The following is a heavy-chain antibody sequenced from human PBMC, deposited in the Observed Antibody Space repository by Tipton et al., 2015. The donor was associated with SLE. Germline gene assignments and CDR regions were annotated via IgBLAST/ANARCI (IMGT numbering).Heavy chain of an antibody. CDR3: ARSYYGSGSLDAFDI. CDR1: GGTFSSYA. CDR2: IIPIFGTA. V-gene: IGHV1-69*05. Sequence: QSGAEVKKPGSSVKVSCKASGGTFSSYAISWVRQAPGQGLEWMGGIIPIFGTANYAQKFQGRVTITTDESTSTAYMELSSLRSGDTAVYYCARSYYGSGSLDAFDIWGQGTMVTVSS. D-gene: IGHD3-10*01. J-gene: IGHJ3*02.